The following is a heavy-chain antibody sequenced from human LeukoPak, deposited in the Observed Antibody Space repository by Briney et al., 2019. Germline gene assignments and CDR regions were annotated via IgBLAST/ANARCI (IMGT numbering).Heavy chain of an antibody. CDR2: ISGSGGST. J-gene: IGHJ3*02. CDR3: AKDPYSNKDAFDI. Sequence: PGGSLRLSCAASGFTFSSYAMSWVRQAPGKGLEWVSAISGSGGSTCYADSVKGRFTISRDNSKNTLYLQMNSLRAEDTAVYYCAKDPYSNKDAFDIWGQGTMVTVSS. D-gene: IGHD6-13*01. V-gene: IGHV3-23*01. CDR1: GFTFSSYA.